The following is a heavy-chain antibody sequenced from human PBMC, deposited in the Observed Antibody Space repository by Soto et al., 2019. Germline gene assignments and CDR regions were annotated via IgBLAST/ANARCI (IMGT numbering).Heavy chain of an antibody. D-gene: IGHD3-3*01. CDR2: IRGGGGNT. CDR1: GFTFSSYA. Sequence: GGSLRLSCAASGFTFSSYAMSWVRQAPGKGLEWGAAIRGGGGNTYYADSVKGRFTISRDNSKKTLYLQMNSLRAEDTADYYCAGRYYDFWSGFVYWGQGTLVTVSS. J-gene: IGHJ4*02. CDR3: AGRYYDFWSGFVY. V-gene: IGHV3-23*01.